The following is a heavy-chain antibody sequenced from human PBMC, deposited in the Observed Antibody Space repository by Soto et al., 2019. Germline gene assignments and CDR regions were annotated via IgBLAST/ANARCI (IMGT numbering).Heavy chain of an antibody. CDR3: ASGGIDYYDSSGYYYYYGMDV. CDR2: IYYSGST. Sequence: SETLSLTCTVSGGSVSSGSYYWSWIRQPPGKGLEWIGYIYYSGSTNYNPSLKSRVTISVDTSKNQFSLKLSSVTAADTAVYYCASGGIDYYDSSGYYYYYGMDVWGQGTTVTVSS. CDR1: GGSVSSGSYY. D-gene: IGHD3-22*01. V-gene: IGHV4-61*01. J-gene: IGHJ6*02.